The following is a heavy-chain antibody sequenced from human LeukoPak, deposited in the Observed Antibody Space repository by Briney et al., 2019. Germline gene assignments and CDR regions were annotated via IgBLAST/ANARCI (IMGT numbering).Heavy chain of an antibody. CDR2: IIPIFGTA. V-gene: IGHV1-69*13. D-gene: IGHD3-22*01. Sequence: SVKVSCKASGGTFSSYAISWVRQAPGQGLEWMGGIIPIFGTANYAQKFQGRVTITADESTSTAYMELSSLRSEDTAVYYCARTYYYDSSGYVRVRAFDIWGQGTMVTVSS. CDR3: ARTYYYDSSGYVRVRAFDI. CDR1: GGTFSSYA. J-gene: IGHJ3*02.